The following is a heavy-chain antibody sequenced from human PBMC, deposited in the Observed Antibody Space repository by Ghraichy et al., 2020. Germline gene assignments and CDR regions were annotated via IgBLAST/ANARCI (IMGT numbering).Heavy chain of an antibody. J-gene: IGHJ5*02. V-gene: IGHV4-61*01. CDR2: VYHTGST. D-gene: IGHD3-10*01. Sequence: SETLSLTCTVSGGSVSSGSYYWTWIRQTSGKGLEWIGYVYHTGSTNYNPSLKSRVTISVDMSKNQFSLELTSVTAADTAVYYCAREVSGDFDPWGQGTLVTVSS. CDR3: AREVSGDFDP. CDR1: GGSVSSGSYY.